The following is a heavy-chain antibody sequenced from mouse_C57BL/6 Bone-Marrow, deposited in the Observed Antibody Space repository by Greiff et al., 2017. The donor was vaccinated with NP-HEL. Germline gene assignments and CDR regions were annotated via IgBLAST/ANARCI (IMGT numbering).Heavy chain of an antibody. Sequence: QVQLQQPGAELVRPGSSVKLSCKASGYTFTSYWMHWVKQRPIQGLEWIGNIDPSDSETHYNQKFKDKATLTVDKSSSTAYMQLSSLTSEDSAVYYCARRVHYYGSSSFDYWGQGTTLTVSS. J-gene: IGHJ2*01. D-gene: IGHD1-1*01. V-gene: IGHV1-52*01. CDR1: GYTFTSYW. CDR3: ARRVHYYGSSSFDY. CDR2: IDPSDSET.